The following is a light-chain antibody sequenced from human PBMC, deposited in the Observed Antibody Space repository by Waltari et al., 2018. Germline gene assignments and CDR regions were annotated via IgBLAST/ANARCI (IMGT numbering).Light chain of an antibody. CDR1: GGSIADHY. CDR2: EDD. Sequence: FMLTQPHSVSESPGKTVTISCTGSGGSIADHYVQWYQQRPGSVPTSLIYEDDQRPSGVPDRVSGSTDTSSNSASLTISGLKTEDEADYYCQSYDGSVVFGGGTKLTVL. CDR3: QSYDGSVV. J-gene: IGLJ2*01. V-gene: IGLV6-57*02.